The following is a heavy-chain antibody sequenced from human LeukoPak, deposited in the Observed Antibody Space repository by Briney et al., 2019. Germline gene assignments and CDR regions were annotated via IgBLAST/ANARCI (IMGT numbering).Heavy chain of an antibody. CDR2: INHSGST. J-gene: IGHJ4*02. Sequence: SGTLSLTCALYGGSFSGYYWSWIRQPPGKGLEWIGEINHSGSTNYNPSLKSRVTISVDTSKNQFSLKLSSVTAADTAVYYCARLGQTGAFFDYWGQGTLVTVSS. CDR3: ARLGQTGAFFDY. V-gene: IGHV4-34*01. D-gene: IGHD7-27*01. CDR1: GGSFSGYY.